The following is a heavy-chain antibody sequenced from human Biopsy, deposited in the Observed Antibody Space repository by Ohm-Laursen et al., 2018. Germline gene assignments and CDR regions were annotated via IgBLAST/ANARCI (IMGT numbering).Heavy chain of an antibody. D-gene: IGHD6-25*01. CDR1: GGSMSSYY. CDR3: AREAAIIDPRTRAFDY. CDR2: IYNSGST. J-gene: IGHJ4*02. Sequence: SDTLSLTCAVSGGSMSSYYWTWIRQPPGKGLEWIGYIYNSGSTNYNPSLKSRVTISVAVDTSKNQFSLKLRSVTAADTAVYYCAREAAIIDPRTRAFDYWGQGTLVTVSS. V-gene: IGHV4-59*01.